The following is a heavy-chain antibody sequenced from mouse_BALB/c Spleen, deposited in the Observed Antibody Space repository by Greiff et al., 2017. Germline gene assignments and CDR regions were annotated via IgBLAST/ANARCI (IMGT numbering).Heavy chain of an antibody. CDR2: IRLKSNNYAT. J-gene: IGHJ2*01. CDR1: GFTFSNYW. Sequence: EVKLMESGGGLVQPGGSMKLSCVASGFTFSNYWMNWVRQSPEKGLEWVAEIRLKSNNYATHYAESVKGRFTISRDDSKSSVYLQMNNLRAEDTGIYYCTRAYRYEGFDYWGQGTTLTVSS. CDR3: TRAYRYEGFDY. D-gene: IGHD2-14*01. V-gene: IGHV6-6*02.